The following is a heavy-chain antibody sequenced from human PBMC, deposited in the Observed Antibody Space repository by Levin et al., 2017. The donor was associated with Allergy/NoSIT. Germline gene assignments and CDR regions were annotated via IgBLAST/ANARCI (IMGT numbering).Heavy chain of an antibody. CDR2: INSDGRYT. CDR1: GFMFSIYF. CDR3: ARGNHYYNYMDV. V-gene: IGHV3-74*01. J-gene: IGHJ6*03. Sequence: VASVKVSCEASGFMFSIYFYHWVRRAPGKGLVWVSRINSDGRYTLYADSVKGRFTISRDNAKNTLYLQMNSLRVDDTAVYFCARGNHYYNYMDVWGKGTTVTVSS.